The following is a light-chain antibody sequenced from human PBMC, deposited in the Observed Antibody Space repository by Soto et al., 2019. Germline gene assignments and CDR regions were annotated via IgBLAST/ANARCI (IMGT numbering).Light chain of an antibody. V-gene: IGLV2-14*01. CDR3: SSYTSDSTLV. Sequence: SALTQPASVSGSPGQSITISCTGTSSDLGAYNYVSWYQQLPGKAPKLMIYEVSDRPSGVSSRFSGSKSDNTASLTISGLQTEDEADYYCSSYTSDSTLVFGTGTKVTVL. J-gene: IGLJ1*01. CDR2: EVS. CDR1: SSDLGAYNY.